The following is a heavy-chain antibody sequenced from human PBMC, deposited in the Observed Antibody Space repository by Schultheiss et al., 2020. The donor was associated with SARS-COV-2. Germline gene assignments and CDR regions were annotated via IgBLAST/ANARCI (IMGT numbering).Heavy chain of an antibody. CDR2: ISGSGGST. Sequence: GGSLRLSCAASGFTFDDYAMSWVRQAPGKGLEWVSAISGSGGSTYYADSVKGRFTISRDNSKNTLYLQMNSLRAEDTAVYYCAREGVNYYGSGSYYRSYAFDIWGQGTMVTVSS. V-gene: IGHV3-23*01. J-gene: IGHJ3*02. CDR1: GFTFDDYA. D-gene: IGHD3-10*01. CDR3: AREGVNYYGSGSYYRSYAFDI.